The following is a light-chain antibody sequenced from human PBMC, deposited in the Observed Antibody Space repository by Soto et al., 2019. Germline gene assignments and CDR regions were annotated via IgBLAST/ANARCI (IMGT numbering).Light chain of an antibody. CDR2: GAS. CDR1: QSVSSNY. CDR3: QQYNSWPLT. Sequence: EIVLTQSPGTLSLSPGERATLSCRASQSVSSNYLAWYQQKAGQAPRLLIYGASSRATGIPDRFSGSGSGTDFTLTIRRLAPEDFAVYYCQQYNSWPLTFGGGTKVDIK. V-gene: IGKV3-20*01. J-gene: IGKJ4*01.